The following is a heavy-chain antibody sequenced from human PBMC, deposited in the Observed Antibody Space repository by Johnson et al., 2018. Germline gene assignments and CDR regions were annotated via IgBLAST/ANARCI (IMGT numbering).Heavy chain of an antibody. Sequence: QLVESGAEVQKPGSSVKVSCKASGGTFSSYAISWVRQAPGQGLEWMGGIIPIFGTANYAQKFQGRVTITADESTSTADMVLSSLGSEDTAVYYWAGGYYYDSSGYYRDDAFDIWGQGTMVTVSS. CDR3: AGGYYYDSSGYYRDDAFDI. V-gene: IGHV1-69*01. CDR2: IIPIFGTA. D-gene: IGHD3-22*01. CDR1: GGTFSSYA. J-gene: IGHJ3*02.